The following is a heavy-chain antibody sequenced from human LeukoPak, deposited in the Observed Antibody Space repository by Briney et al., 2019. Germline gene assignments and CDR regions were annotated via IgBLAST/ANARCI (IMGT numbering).Heavy chain of an antibody. D-gene: IGHD3-22*01. CDR1: GGSINTVRYS. J-gene: IGHJ4*02. V-gene: IGHV4-61*02. CDR3: ARSYDTRGYQSRGFDY. CDR2: VYSSESS. Sequence: SQTLSLTRTLSGGSINTVRYSGSWIRQPAGKKLEFIGRVYSSESSQYAHYFPSRATIAIDSSTNQYSLRLNSVTAADSAVYYCARSYDTRGYQSRGFDYWGQGTLVSVSS.